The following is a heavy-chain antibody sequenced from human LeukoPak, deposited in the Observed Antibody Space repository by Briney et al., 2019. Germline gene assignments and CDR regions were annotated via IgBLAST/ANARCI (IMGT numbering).Heavy chain of an antibody. CDR3: ARDGDSSGYYWGSY. D-gene: IGHD3-22*01. CDR1: GFTLSTYW. J-gene: IGHJ4*02. V-gene: IGHV3-74*01. Sequence: GGSLRLSCAASGFTLSTYWMHWVRQAPGKGLVWVARINSDGSSTNYADSVKGRFTISRDNAKNTLYLQMNSLRAEDTAVYYCARDGDSSGYYWGSYWGQGTLVTVSS. CDR2: INSDGSST.